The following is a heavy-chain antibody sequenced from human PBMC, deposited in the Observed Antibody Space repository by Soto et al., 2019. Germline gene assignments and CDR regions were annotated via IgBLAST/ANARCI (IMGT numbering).Heavy chain of an antibody. CDR1: GYTFNSYG. Sequence: QVQLVQTGAEAKKPGASVQVCCKASGYTFNSYGIRRVRQAPGQGLEWMGWSRAYNGNPNYAHNLQGRLTITTDTPTSTDYMELRSLRSDDPDVYFCGREGYYGSENADYWGQGTLVTVSS. J-gene: IGHJ4*02. V-gene: IGHV1-18*01. D-gene: IGHD3-10*01. CDR2: SRAYNGNP. CDR3: GREGYYGSENADY.